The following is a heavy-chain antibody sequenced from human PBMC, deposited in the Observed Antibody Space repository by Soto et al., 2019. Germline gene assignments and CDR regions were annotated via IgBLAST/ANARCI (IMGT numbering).Heavy chain of an antibody. J-gene: IGHJ6*03. CDR2: VYYSGST. CDR1: GDSISSHY. V-gene: IGHV4-59*08. CDR3: ARSYYDFWSGDHYYYMDV. Sequence: PSETLSLTCTVSGDSISSHYWSWIRQPPGKGLEWIGYVYYSGSTNYNPSLKSRVTISIDTSKSQFSLKLSSVTAADTAVYYCARSYYDFWSGDHYYYMDVWGKGTTVTVSS. D-gene: IGHD3-3*01.